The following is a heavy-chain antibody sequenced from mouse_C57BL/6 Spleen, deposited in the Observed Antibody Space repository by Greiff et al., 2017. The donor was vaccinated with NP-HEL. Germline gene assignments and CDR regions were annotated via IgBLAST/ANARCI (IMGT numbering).Heavy chain of an antibody. CDR2: ISSGSSTI. Sequence: EVKLVESGGGLVKPGGSLKLSCAASGFTFSDYGMHWVRQAPEKGLEWVAYISSGSSTIYYADTVKGRFTISRDNAKNTLFLQMTSLRSEDTAMYYCARELLYWYFDVWGTGTTVTVSS. CDR1: GFTFSDYG. J-gene: IGHJ1*03. V-gene: IGHV5-17*01. D-gene: IGHD2-1*01. CDR3: ARELLYWYFDV.